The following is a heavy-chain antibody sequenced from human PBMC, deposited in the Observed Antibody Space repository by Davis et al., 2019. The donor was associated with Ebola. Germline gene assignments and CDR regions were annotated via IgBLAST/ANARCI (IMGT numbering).Heavy chain of an antibody. CDR2: IYYSGST. V-gene: IGHV4-59*12. D-gene: IGHD6-6*01. J-gene: IGHJ6*02. Sequence: PSETLSLTCTVSGGSISSYYWSWIRQPPGKGLEWIGYIYYSGSTNYNPSLKSRVTISVDTSKNQFSLKLSSVTAADTAVYYCARFGAPNSRIAARRENYYGMDVWGQGTTVTVSS. CDR3: ARFGAPNSRIAARRENYYGMDV. CDR1: GGSISSYY.